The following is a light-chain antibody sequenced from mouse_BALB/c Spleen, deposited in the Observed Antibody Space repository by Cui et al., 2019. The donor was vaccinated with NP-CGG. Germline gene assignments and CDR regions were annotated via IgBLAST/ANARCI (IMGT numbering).Light chain of an antibody. CDR1: TGAVTTSNY. J-gene: IGLJ1*01. CDR3: ALWYSNHWV. Sequence: QAVGTQESALTTSPGEPVPLTCRSSTGAVTTSNYANWVQEKPDHLFTGLIGGTNNRVPGVPARFSGSLIGDKAALTITGAQTEDETIYFCALWYSNHWVFGGGTKLTVL. CDR2: GTN. V-gene: IGLV1*01.